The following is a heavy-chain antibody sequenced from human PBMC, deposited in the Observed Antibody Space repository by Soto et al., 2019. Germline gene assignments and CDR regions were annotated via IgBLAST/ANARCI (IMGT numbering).Heavy chain of an antibody. CDR2: VKDGGHA. J-gene: IGHJ4*02. D-gene: IGHD5-12*01. V-gene: IGHV4-34*01. CDR1: GGSLSGYY. CDR3: ARGQEGVVATH. Sequence: QVQLQQWGAGLLKPSETLSLNCAVTGGSLSGYYWSWIRQPPGKGLEWIGEVKDGGHANYSPSLRGRVPISSATPNNQFLLRLYSVTAADTGVYYCARGQEGVVATHWDQGSLVTVSS.